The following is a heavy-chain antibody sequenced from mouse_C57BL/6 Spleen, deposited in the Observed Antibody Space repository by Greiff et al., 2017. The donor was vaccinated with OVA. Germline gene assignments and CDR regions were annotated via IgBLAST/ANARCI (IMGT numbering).Heavy chain of an antibody. CDR2: IWSGGST. Sequence: VKLMESGPGLVQPSQSLSITCTVSGFSLTSYGVHWVRQSPGKGLEWLGVIWSGGSTDYNAAFISRLSISKDNSKSQVFFKMNSLQADDTAIYYCAKDYYGNYGGFDYWGQGTTLTVSS. CDR1: GFSLTSYG. J-gene: IGHJ2*01. CDR3: AKDYYGNYGGFDY. V-gene: IGHV2-2*01. D-gene: IGHD2-1*01.